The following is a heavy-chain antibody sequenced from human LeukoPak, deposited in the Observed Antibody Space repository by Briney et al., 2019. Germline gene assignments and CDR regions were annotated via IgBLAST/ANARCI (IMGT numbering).Heavy chain of an antibody. CDR2: ISGSGGST. Sequence: GGSLRLSCAASGFTFSSYGMSWVRQAPGKGLEWVSAISGSGGSTYYADSVKGRFTISRDNAKNSLYLQMNSLRAEDTAVYYCARALRMGATGVGYWGQGTLVTVSS. CDR3: ARALRMGATGVGY. J-gene: IGHJ4*02. D-gene: IGHD1-26*01. CDR1: GFTFSSYG. V-gene: IGHV3-23*01.